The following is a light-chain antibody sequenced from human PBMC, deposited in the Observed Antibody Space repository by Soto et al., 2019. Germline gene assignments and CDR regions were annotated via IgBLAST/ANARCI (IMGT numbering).Light chain of an antibody. CDR1: SSDIGGYNY. J-gene: IGLJ2*01. V-gene: IGLV2-14*03. CDR3: SSYASSSTVV. Sequence: QSALTQPASVSGSPGLSITISCTGTSSDIGGYNYVSWYQQHPGKAPKLIIYDVSNRPSGVSNRFSGSKSGNTASLTISGLQAEDEADFYCSSYASSSTVVFGGGTQLTVL. CDR2: DVS.